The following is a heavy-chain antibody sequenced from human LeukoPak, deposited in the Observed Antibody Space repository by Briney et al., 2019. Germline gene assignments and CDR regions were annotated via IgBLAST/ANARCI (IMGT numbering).Heavy chain of an antibody. J-gene: IGHJ3*02. D-gene: IGHD3-10*01. V-gene: IGHV4-59*08. CDR1: GGSISSYY. Sequence: PSEILSLTCTVSGGSISSYYWSWFRQPPGKGLEWIGYIYYSGSTYYNPSLKSRVTISVDTSKNQFSLKLSSVTAADTAVYYCARAVLLWFGELPYDAFDIWGQGTMVTVSS. CDR2: IYYSGST. CDR3: ARAVLLWFGELPYDAFDI.